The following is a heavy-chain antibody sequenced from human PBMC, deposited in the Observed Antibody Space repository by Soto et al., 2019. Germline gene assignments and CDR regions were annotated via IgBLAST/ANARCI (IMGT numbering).Heavy chain of an antibody. Sequence: QVQLVESGGGVVQPGRSLRLSCAVSGFTLRNHGMHWVRQSPGKGLEWVAVVSFDGRDEYYANSVKGRFTVSRDNSRNTVYLQMNSLKDEATAVYYCAKLCRSLGFGSMRYFDSSDSDWYLDLWGRGTLVTVSS. V-gene: IGHV3-30*18. CDR1: GFTLRNHG. D-gene: IGHD3-22*01. CDR2: VSFDGRDE. J-gene: IGHJ2*01. CDR3: AKLCRSLGFGSMRYFDSSDSDWYLDL.